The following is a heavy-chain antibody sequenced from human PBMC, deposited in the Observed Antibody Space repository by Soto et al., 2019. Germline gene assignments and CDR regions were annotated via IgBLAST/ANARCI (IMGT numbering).Heavy chain of an antibody. CDR2: IWYDGSNK. CDR1: GFTFSSYG. D-gene: IGHD1-26*01. Sequence: AGGSLRLSCAASGFTFSSYGMHWVRQAPGKGLEWVAVIWYDGSNKYYADSVKGRFTISRDNSKNTLYLQMNSLRAEDTAVYYCARDGSEEWELPEGTFDYWGQGTLVTVSS. V-gene: IGHV3-33*01. J-gene: IGHJ4*02. CDR3: ARDGSEEWELPEGTFDY.